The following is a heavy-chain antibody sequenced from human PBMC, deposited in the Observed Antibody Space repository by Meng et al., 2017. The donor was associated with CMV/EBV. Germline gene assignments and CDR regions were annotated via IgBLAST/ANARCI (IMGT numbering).Heavy chain of an antibody. J-gene: IGHJ6*02. CDR3: AREVEKWLLLVRTGYSYGMDV. CDR1: GFTFSSYS. D-gene: IGHD3-3*01. V-gene: IGHV3-48*04. CDR2: ISSSSSTI. Sequence: GESLKISCAASGFTFSSYSMNWVRQAPGKGLEWVSYISSSSSTIYYADSVKGRFTISRDNAKNSLYLQMNSLRAEDTAVYYCAREVEKWLLLVRTGYSYGMDVWGQGTTVTVSS.